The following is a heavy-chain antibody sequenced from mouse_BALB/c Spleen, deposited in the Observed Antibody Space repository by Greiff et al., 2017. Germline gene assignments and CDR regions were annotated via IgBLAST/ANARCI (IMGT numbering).Heavy chain of an antibody. CDR1: GFSLTGYG. CDR3: ATSTMITTGYYYAMDY. V-gene: IGHV2-6-7*01. Sequence: VQLQESGPGLVAPSQSLSITCTVSGFSLTGYGVNWVRQPPGKGLEWLGMIWGDGSTDYNSALKSRLSISKDNSKSQVFLKMNSLQTDDTARYYCATSTMITTGYYYAMDYWGQGTSVTVSS. D-gene: IGHD2-4*01. CDR2: IWGDGST. J-gene: IGHJ4*01.